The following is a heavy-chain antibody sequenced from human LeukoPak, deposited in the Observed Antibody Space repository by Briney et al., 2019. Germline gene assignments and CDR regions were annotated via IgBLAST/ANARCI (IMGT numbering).Heavy chain of an antibody. CDR1: GFTFSNYA. J-gene: IGHJ4*02. CDR2: ISGSGGST. Sequence: GGSLRLSCAASGFTFSNYAMTWVRQAPGKGLEWVSAISGSGGSTYYADSVKGRFTISRDNSKNTLYLQMNSLRAEDTAVYYCAKDGRYSGSPYYFDYWGQGTLVTVSS. CDR3: AKDGRYSGSPYYFDY. D-gene: IGHD1-26*01. V-gene: IGHV3-23*01.